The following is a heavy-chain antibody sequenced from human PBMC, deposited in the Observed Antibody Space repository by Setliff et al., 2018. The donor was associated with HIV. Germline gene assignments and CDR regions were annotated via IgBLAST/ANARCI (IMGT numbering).Heavy chain of an antibody. CDR3: TPLDY. CDR2: ISNDGSNK. CDR1: GFTFSRSA. Sequence: QSGGSLRLSCAASGFTFSRSAVHWVRQAPGKGLEWVAVISNDGSNKFYADSVKGRFTISRDNSKNTVYLQMNSLRTEDTALYYCTPLDYWGQGTLVTVSS. D-gene: IGHD2-15*01. V-gene: IGHV3-30*01. J-gene: IGHJ4*02.